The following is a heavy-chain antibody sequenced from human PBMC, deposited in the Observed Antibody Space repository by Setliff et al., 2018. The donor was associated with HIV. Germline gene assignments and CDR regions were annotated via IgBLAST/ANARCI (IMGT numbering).Heavy chain of an antibody. CDR3: ARGLVVVTDSDYDTNYYYYYYMDV. Sequence: PSETLSLTCTVSGGSISSGGYYWSWIRQHPGKGLEWIGYIYYSGSTYYNPSLKSRVTLSIDTSKNQFSLKLSSVTAADTAVYYCARGLVVVTDSDYDTNYYYYYYMDVWGKGTTVTVSS. CDR2: IYYSGST. D-gene: IGHD5-12*01. V-gene: IGHV4-31*03. CDR1: GGSISSGGYY. J-gene: IGHJ6*03.